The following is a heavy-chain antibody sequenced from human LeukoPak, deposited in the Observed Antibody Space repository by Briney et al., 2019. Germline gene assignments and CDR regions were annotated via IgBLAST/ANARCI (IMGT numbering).Heavy chain of an antibody. CDR2: INHSGST. Sequence: SETLSLTCAVYGGSFGGYYWSWIRQPPGKGLEWIGEINHSGSTNYNPSLKSRVTISVDTSKNQFSLKLSSVTAADTAVYYCARAPNDCSSTSCPFDYWGQGTLVTVSS. J-gene: IGHJ4*02. CDR1: GGSFGGYY. V-gene: IGHV4-34*01. D-gene: IGHD2-2*01. CDR3: ARAPNDCSSTSCPFDY.